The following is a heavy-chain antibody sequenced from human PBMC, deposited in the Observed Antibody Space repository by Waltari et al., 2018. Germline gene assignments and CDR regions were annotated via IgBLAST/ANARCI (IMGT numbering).Heavy chain of an antibody. D-gene: IGHD3-22*01. CDR1: EFPFRSSH. V-gene: IGHV3-30*03. CDR3: ARDYCDRTNCHGMDV. J-gene: IGHJ6*02. CDR2: ISYNARNI. Sequence: QVQLVESGGGVVQPGRSLRLSCAASEFPFRSSHMTWVRQAPGKGLEWVAVISYNARNIYYVDSVKGRFTISRDNSKKTLYLQMNSLRAEDTAVYYCARDYCDRTNCHGMDVWGQGTTVTVSS.